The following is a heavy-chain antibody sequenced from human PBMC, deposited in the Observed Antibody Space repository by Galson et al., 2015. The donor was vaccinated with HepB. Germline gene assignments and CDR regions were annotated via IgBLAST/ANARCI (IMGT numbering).Heavy chain of an antibody. V-gene: IGHV2-5*02. CDR3: AHAYYYDSSGLTVDY. J-gene: IGHJ4*02. Sequence: PALVKTTPTLTLTCPLSGFSFSTGGVGVGWLRQPPGGALEWVGPIFWGDNRRYSPSLKSRLTITKDTSKNQVVLTVTNMDPVDTATYYCAHAYYYDSSGLTVDYWGQGTLVTVSS. CDR1: GFSFSTGGVG. CDR2: IFWGDNR. D-gene: IGHD3-22*01.